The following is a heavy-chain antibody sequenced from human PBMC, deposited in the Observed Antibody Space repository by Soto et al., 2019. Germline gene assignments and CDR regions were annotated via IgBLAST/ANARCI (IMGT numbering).Heavy chain of an antibody. CDR1: GFTFSDYY. V-gene: IGHV3-11*03. D-gene: IGHD6-13*01. CDR2: ISSSSSYT. CDR3: ATWVAAAGTGFDY. J-gene: IGHJ4*02. Sequence: GGSLRLSCAASGFTFSDYYMSWISQAPGKGLEWVSYISSSSSYTNYADSVKGRFTISRDNAKNSLYLQMNSLRAEDTAVYYCATWVAAAGTGFDYWGQGTLVTVSS.